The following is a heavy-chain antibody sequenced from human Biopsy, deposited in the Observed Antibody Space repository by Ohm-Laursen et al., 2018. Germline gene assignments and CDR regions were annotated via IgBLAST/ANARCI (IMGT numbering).Heavy chain of an antibody. J-gene: IGHJ1*01. CDR1: GGTFSNYG. V-gene: IGHV1-69*06. Sequence: ASVKASCKAPGGTFSNYGVNWVRQAPGQGLEWLGGNIPILGTGNYAQKFQDRVTVAADTSTSTATMELRSLRSDDTAVYYCATKLTGYFHHWGQGTLVIVSS. CDR2: NIPILGTG. CDR3: ATKLTGYFHH. D-gene: IGHD3-9*01.